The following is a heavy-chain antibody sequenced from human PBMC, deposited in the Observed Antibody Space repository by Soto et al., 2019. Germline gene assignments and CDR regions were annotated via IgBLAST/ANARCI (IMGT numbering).Heavy chain of an antibody. D-gene: IGHD4-17*01. Sequence: EVQLLESGGGLVQPGGSLRLSCAASGFTFSIYAMNWVRQAPGKGLEWVSVISGSGGSTYYADSVKGRFTISRDNSKNTLYLQMNSLRAEDTAVYYCARRTVGWYFDLLGRGTLVTVSS. CDR2: ISGSGGST. CDR1: GFTFSIYA. CDR3: ARRTVGWYFDL. J-gene: IGHJ2*01. V-gene: IGHV3-23*01.